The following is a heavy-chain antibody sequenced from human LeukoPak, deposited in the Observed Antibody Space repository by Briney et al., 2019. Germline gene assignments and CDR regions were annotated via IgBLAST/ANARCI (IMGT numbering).Heavy chain of an antibody. Sequence: PSETLSLTCTVSGGSISSSSYYWDWIRQPPGKGLEWIGSIYYSGSTYYNPSLKSRVTISVDTSKNQFSLKLSSVTAADTAVYYCANSIAVAGSPFQHWGQGTLVTVSS. J-gene: IGHJ1*01. CDR1: GGSISSSSYY. D-gene: IGHD6-19*01. CDR2: IYYSGST. V-gene: IGHV4-39*01. CDR3: ANSIAVAGSPFQH.